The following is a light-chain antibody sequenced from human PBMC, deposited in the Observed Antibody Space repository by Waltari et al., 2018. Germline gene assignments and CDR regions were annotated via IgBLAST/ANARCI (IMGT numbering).Light chain of an antibody. V-gene: IGKV1-9*01. CDR3: QQLNSYQWT. CDR1: QGISNC. Sequence: IQFTQTPSSLSLSVGDRVTTTCRASQGISNCLAWYQQKPGKAPKLLIYAASTLQSGVPSRFSGSGSGTDFTLTISSLQPEDFATYYCQQLNSYQWTFGQGTKVEIK. CDR2: AAS. J-gene: IGKJ1*01.